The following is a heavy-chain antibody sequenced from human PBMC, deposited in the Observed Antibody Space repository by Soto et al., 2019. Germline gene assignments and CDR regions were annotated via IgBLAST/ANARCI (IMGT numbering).Heavy chain of an antibody. V-gene: IGHV4-34*01. Sequence: SETLSLTCAVYGGSFSGYYWSWIRQPPGKGLEWIGEINHSGSTNYNPSLKSRVTISVDTSKNQFSLKLSSVTAADTAVYYCARAPRKDGSGSYILDYWGQGTLGTVS. D-gene: IGHD3-10*01. CDR3: ARAPRKDGSGSYILDY. J-gene: IGHJ4*02. CDR1: GGSFSGYY. CDR2: INHSGST.